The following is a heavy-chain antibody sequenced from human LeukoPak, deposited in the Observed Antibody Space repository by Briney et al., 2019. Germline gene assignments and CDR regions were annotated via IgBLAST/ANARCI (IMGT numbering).Heavy chain of an antibody. CDR3: ARGLSGVTGYTYGRGIDY. CDR1: GFTFSSYA. Sequence: PGGSLRLSCAASGFTFSSYAMSWVRQAPGKGLEWVANIKKDGSEKYYVDSVKGRFTISRDNARPSLYLQMNSLRAEDTAVYYCARGLSGVTGYTYGRGIDYWGQGTLVTVSS. CDR2: IKKDGSEK. J-gene: IGHJ4*02. D-gene: IGHD5-18*01. V-gene: IGHV3-7*01.